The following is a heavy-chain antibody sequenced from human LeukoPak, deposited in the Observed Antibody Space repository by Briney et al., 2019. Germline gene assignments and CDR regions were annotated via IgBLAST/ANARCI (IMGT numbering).Heavy chain of an antibody. D-gene: IGHD1-26*01. CDR1: GFTFSSYA. CDR2: ISGGGGTT. J-gene: IGHJ4*02. Sequence: GGSLRLSCAASGFTFSSYAMSWVRQAPGKGPEWVSAISGGGGTTYYADSVKGRFTISRDTSKNTLYLQMDSLRADDTAVYYCAKNGGGCYSGSYRFDHWGQGTLVTVSS. V-gene: IGHV3-23*01. CDR3: AKNGGGCYSGSYRFDH.